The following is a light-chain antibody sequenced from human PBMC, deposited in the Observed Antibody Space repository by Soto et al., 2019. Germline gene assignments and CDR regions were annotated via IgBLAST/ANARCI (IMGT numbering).Light chain of an antibody. CDR3: QQYYSYPMYT. V-gene: IGKV1-8*01. Sequence: AIRMTQSPSSFSASTGDRVTITCRASQSISSYLAWYQQKPGKAPKLLIYAASTLQSGVPSRFSGSGSGTDFTLTISCLQSEDFATYYCQQYYSYPMYTFGQGTKLEIK. CDR1: QSISSY. CDR2: AAS. J-gene: IGKJ2*01.